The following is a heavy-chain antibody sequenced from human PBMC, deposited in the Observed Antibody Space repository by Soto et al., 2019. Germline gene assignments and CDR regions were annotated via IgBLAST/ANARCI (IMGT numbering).Heavy chain of an antibody. CDR3: ARRYAGNFDY. J-gene: IGHJ4*02. V-gene: IGHV4-59*01. CDR1: GGSISSYY. Sequence: QVQLQESGPGLVKPSETLSLTCTVSGGSISSYYWSWIRQPPGKGLEWIGYNYYSGSTNYNPSLKSRVTISVDTSKNQFSLKLSSVTAGDTAVYICARRYAGNFDYWGQGTLVTVSS. D-gene: IGHD2-8*01. CDR2: NYYSGST.